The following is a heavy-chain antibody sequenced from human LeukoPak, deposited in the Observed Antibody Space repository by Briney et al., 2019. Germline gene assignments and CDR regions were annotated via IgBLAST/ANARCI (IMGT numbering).Heavy chain of an antibody. CDR1: GYTFTTYA. D-gene: IGHD3-10*01. J-gene: IGHJ4*02. CDR3: ARSDGSGSYHY. V-gene: IGHV1-46*01. CDR2: INPSGGST. Sequence: ASVKVSCKASGYTFTTYAMNWVRQAPGQGLEWMGIINPSGGSTSYAQKFQGRVTMTRDTSTSTVYMELSSLRSEDTAVYYCARSDGSGSYHYWGQGTLVTVSS.